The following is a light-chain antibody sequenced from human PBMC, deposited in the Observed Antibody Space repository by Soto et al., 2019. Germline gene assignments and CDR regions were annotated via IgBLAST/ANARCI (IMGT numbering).Light chain of an antibody. CDR1: KSVSNNY. Sequence: EIVLTQSPGTLSLSPGERATLSCRASKSVSNNYLAWYQQKPGQAPRLLIYGASSRATGIPDRFSGSGSGTDFTITISRLEPKDFSLYYCQQYGSSRWTFGQGTKVEIK. CDR2: GAS. CDR3: QQYGSSRWT. V-gene: IGKV3-20*01. J-gene: IGKJ1*01.